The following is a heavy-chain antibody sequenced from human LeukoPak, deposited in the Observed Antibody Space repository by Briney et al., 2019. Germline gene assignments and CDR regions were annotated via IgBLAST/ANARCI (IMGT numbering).Heavy chain of an antibody. V-gene: IGHV1-8*01. CDR1: GYTFTSYD. D-gene: IGHD3-22*01. J-gene: IGHJ4*02. Sequence: ASVKVSCKASGYTFTSYDINWVRQATGQGLEWMGWMNPNSGNTGYAQKFQGRVTMTRDTSKSTAYMELSSLRSEDTAVYYCARAPPQTYYYDSSGFDYWGQGTLVTVSS. CDR2: MNPNSGNT. CDR3: ARAPPQTYYYDSSGFDY.